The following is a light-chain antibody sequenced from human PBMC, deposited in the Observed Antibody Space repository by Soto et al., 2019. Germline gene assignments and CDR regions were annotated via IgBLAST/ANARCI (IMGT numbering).Light chain of an antibody. CDR3: QQYVSSPPSIT. CDR2: GAS. J-gene: IGKJ5*01. Sequence: EIVLTQSPGTLSLSAGERATLSCRAGQSVSSSYLAWYQQKPGQAPRLLIYGASSRATGLPDRFSGSGSGTDFTLTISRLEPEDFAVYYCQQYVSSPPSITFGQGTRLEIK. CDR1: QSVSSSY. V-gene: IGKV3-20*01.